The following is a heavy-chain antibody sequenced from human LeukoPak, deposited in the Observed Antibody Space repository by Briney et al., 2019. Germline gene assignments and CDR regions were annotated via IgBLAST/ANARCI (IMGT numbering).Heavy chain of an antibody. Sequence: PSETLSLTCTVSGGSISSSSYYWGWIRQPPGKGLEWIGSIYYSGSTYYNPSLKSRVTISVDTSKNQFSLKLSSVTAADTAVYYCASPKEGGIAAAGTFVWNVWGQGTTVTVSS. CDR3: ASPKEGGIAAAGTFVWNV. CDR1: GGSISSSSYY. D-gene: IGHD6-13*01. J-gene: IGHJ6*02. V-gene: IGHV4-39*01. CDR2: IYYSGST.